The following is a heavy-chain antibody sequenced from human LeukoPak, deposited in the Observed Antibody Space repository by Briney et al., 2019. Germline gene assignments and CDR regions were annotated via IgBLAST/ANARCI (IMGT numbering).Heavy chain of an antibody. D-gene: IGHD1-26*01. V-gene: IGHV3-21*01. CDR2: ISSSGTYT. CDR3: ARDPYSGTYGDTYYYYMDV. CDR1: GFTFYTYS. J-gene: IGHJ6*03. Sequence: GGSLRLSCAASGFTFYTYSMNWVRQAPGKGLEWVSSISSSGTYTYYADSVKGRFTISRDNAKNSLYLQMSSLRAEDTAVYYCARDPYSGTYGDTYYYYMDVWGKGTTVTISS.